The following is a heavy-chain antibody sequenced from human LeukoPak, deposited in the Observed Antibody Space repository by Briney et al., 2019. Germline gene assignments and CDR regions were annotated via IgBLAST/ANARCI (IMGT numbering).Heavy chain of an antibody. CDR2: MTPHWGTT. Sequence: ASVRVSCKASGYTFTSYDINWVRQAPGQGLEGRGGMTPHWGTTDYEQKFQGRVTMTTNTSISAAYMELSSLRSEDTAVYYCARDHCLEWLLCPLHNWFDPWGQGTLVTVSS. CDR3: ARDHCLEWLLCPLHNWFDP. CDR1: GYTFTSYD. D-gene: IGHD3-3*01. J-gene: IGHJ5*02. V-gene: IGHV1-8*01.